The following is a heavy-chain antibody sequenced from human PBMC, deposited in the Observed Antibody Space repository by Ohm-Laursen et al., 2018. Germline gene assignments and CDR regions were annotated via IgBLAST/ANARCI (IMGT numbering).Heavy chain of an antibody. D-gene: IGHD6-6*01. CDR3: ARDRIAARRGDFDY. V-gene: IGHV3-48*01. CDR1: GFTFRTYS. CDR2: IDASGGTI. J-gene: IGHJ4*02. Sequence: SLRLSCTASGFTFRTYSMNWVRQSPGKGLEWLSYIDASGGTIYYADSVKGRLTISRDNAKNSLYLQMNSLRAEDTAVYYCARDRIAARRGDFDYWGQGTLVTVSS.